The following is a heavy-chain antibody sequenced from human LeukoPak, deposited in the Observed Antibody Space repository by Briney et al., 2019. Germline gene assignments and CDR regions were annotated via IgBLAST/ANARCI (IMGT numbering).Heavy chain of an antibody. CDR1: GGSISIYY. D-gene: IGHD2-2*01. CDR3: ARHVKYQLFSHDY. CDR2: IYYSGST. Sequence: PAETLSLTCSVWGGSISIYYGSCLRQPPGKGREGLGYIYYSGSTNYNPSLKRRVTISVDTSKNQFSLKLSSVTAADTAVYYCARHVKYQLFSHDYWGQGTLVTVSS. V-gene: IGHV4-59*13. J-gene: IGHJ4*02.